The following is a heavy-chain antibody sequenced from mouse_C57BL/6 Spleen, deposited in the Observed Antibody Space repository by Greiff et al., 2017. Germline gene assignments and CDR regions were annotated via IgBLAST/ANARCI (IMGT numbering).Heavy chain of an antibody. CDR2: IDPSDSET. V-gene: IGHV1-52*01. CDR1: GYTFTSYW. Sequence: VQLQQPGAELVRPGSSVKLSCKASGYTFTSYWMHWVKQRPIQGLEWIGNIDPSDSETNYNQKFKDKATLTVDKSSSTAYMQLGSLTSEDSAVYYCAREGYYYGSSYDAMDYWGQGTSVTVSS. D-gene: IGHD1-1*01. J-gene: IGHJ4*01. CDR3: AREGYYYGSSYDAMDY.